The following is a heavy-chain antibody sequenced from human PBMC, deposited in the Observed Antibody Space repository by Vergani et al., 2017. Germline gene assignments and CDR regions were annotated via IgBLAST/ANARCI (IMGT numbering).Heavy chain of an antibody. J-gene: IGHJ5*02. CDR3: VRARSGSCTGGGCYSGWFDP. D-gene: IGHD2-15*01. V-gene: IGHV7-4-1*02. CDR2: INSNSGNP. CDR1: GYTFTNYA. Sequence: QVQLVQSGSEVKKPGASVKVSCRASGYTFTNYALNWVRQAPGQGLEWMGWINSNSGNPTYAQGFKGRFVFSFDSSVSTSYLQINSLQPEDTAVYYCVRARSGSCTGGGCYSGWFDPWGQGTLVTVSS.